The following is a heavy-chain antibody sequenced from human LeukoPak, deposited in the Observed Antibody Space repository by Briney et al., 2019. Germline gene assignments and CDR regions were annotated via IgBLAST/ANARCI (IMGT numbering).Heavy chain of an antibody. D-gene: IGHD2-15*01. CDR3: ARGYCSGGSCVGYYYGMDV. V-gene: IGHV4-34*01. CDR2: INHSGST. Sequence: SETRSLTCAVYGGSFSGYYWSWIRQPPGKGLEWIGEINHSGSTNYNPSLKSRVTISVDTSKNQFSLKLSSVTAADTAVYYCARGYCSGGSCVGYYYGMDVWGQGTTVTVSS. CDR1: GGSFSGYY. J-gene: IGHJ6*02.